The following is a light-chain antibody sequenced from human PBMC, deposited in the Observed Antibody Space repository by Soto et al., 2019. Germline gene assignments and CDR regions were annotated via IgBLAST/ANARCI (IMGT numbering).Light chain of an antibody. CDR3: QQGFIAPLT. Sequence: DIQMTQSPSSLYAYVGDRVTITCRASQSSGKYLNWYQQKLGTAPELLIYAASTSQGGVPSRFTGSGSVTDFSLTISSLQPEELGPYYCQQGFIAPLTFGGGTQLEIK. CDR1: QSSGKY. V-gene: IGKV1-39*01. J-gene: IGKJ4*01. CDR2: AAS.